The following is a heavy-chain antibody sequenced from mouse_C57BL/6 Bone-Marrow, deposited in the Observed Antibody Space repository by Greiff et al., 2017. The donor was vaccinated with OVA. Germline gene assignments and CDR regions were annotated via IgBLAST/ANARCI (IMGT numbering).Heavy chain of an antibody. CDR2: IWGVGST. V-gene: IGHV2-6*01. D-gene: IGHD4-1*01. J-gene: IGHJ4*01. CDR1: GFSLTSYG. Sequence: QVQLKESGPGLVAPSQSLSITCTVSGFSLTSYGVDWVRQSPGKGLEWLGVIWGVGSTNYNSALKSRLSISKDNSKSQVFLKMNSLQTEDTAMYYCARLTGTDARDYWGQGTSVTVSS. CDR3: ARLTGTDARDY.